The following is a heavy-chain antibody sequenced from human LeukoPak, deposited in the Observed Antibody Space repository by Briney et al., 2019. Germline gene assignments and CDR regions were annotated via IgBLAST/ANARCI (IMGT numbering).Heavy chain of an antibody. CDR2: IKSKTDGGTT. CDR3: TTAFRGAPNWFDP. CDR1: GFTFSNAW. V-gene: IGHV3-15*01. J-gene: IGHJ5*02. Sequence: GGSLRLSCAASGFTFSNAWMSWVRQAPGKGLEWVGRIKSKTDGGTTDYAAPVKGRFTISRDDSKNTLYLQMNSLKTEDTAVYDCTTAFRGAPNWFDPWGQGTLVTVSS. D-gene: IGHD4/OR15-4a*01.